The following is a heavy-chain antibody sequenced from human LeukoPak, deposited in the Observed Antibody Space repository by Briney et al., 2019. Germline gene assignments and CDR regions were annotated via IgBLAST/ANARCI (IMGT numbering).Heavy chain of an antibody. CDR1: GFIVSDNY. CDR3: AKVGYCSGGSCYDAFDI. J-gene: IGHJ3*02. D-gene: IGHD2-15*01. V-gene: IGHV3-23*01. CDR2: ISDTGGST. Sequence: GGSLRLSCVASGFIVSDNYMSWVRQAPGKGLEWVSAISDTGGSTYYADSVKGRLTISRDNSKSTLFLQMNSLRAEDTAIYYCAKVGYCSGGSCYDAFDIWGQGTMVTVSS.